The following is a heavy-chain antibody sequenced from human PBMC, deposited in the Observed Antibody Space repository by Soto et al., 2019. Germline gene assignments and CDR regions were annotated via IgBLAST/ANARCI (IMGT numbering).Heavy chain of an antibody. Sequence: QITLKESGPTLVEPTQTLTLTCAFSGFSLSTGGEAVGWIRQPPGKALEWLAVIHWNGDKSYTQSLRNRLTLTKDTFKDQVVLTMTNMDPLDTATYYCAHGPGRISVPGTRTFDIWGQGTMVTVSS. CDR1: GFSLSTGGEA. CDR2: IHWNGDK. CDR3: AHGPGRISVPGTRTFDI. V-gene: IGHV2-5*01. D-gene: IGHD6-19*01. J-gene: IGHJ3*02.